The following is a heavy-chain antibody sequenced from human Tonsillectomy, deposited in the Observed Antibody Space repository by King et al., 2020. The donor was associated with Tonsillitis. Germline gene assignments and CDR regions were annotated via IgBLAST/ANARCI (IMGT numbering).Heavy chain of an antibody. J-gene: IGHJ4*02. CDR3: ARQAANYYVDF. D-gene: IGHD3-10*01. Sequence: EVQLVESGAEVKKPGESLRISCETSGYSFAYYYIAWVRQVPGKGLEWVGLVYPGDSDSRYSPSFQGQVAISADKSTTTAYLQWNSLKASDTAIYYCARQAANYYVDFWGQGTLVTASS. CDR1: GYSFAYYY. CDR2: VYPGDSDS. V-gene: IGHV5-51*01.